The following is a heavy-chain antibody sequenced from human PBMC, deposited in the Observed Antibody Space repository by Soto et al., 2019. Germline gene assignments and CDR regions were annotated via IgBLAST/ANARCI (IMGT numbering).Heavy chain of an antibody. V-gene: IGHV4-59*01. CDR1: GGSISSYY. J-gene: IGHJ5*02. Sequence: SETLSLTCTVSGGSISSYYWSWIRQPPGKGLEWIGYIYYSGSTNYNPSLKSRVTISVDTSKNQFSLKLSSVTAADTAVYYCARGYRYYDSSGYYYGWFDPWGQGTLVTV. CDR2: IYYSGST. CDR3: ARGYRYYDSSGYYYGWFDP. D-gene: IGHD3-22*01.